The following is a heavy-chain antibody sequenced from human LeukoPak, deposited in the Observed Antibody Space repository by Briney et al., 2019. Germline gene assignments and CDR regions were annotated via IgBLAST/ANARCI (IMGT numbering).Heavy chain of an antibody. CDR2: IRYDGSNK. J-gene: IGHJ4*02. CDR3: AKDRQTITIFGVVNTPRANFDY. Sequence: PGGSLRLSCAASGFSFSRYDIHWVRQAPGKGLEGVAFIRYDGSNKNYADSVKGRFTISRDNFMSTVYLQMNSLKAEDRAVYYCAKDRQTITIFGVVNTPRANFDYWGQGTLVTVSS. CDR1: GFSFSRYD. D-gene: IGHD3-3*01. V-gene: IGHV3-30*02.